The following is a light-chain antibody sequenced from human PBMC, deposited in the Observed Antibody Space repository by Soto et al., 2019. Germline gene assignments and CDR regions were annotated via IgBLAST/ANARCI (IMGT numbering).Light chain of an antibody. CDR2: DVS. CDR3: SSYTSITTVV. J-gene: IGLJ7*01. V-gene: IGLV2-14*01. Sequence: QSVLTQPASVSGSPGQSITISSTGTSSDVGGYNYVSWYQQHPGKAPKLMIFDVSNRPSGVSNRFSGSKSGNTASLTISGLQAEDEAHYYCSSYTSITTVVFGGGTQLTVL. CDR1: SSDVGGYNY.